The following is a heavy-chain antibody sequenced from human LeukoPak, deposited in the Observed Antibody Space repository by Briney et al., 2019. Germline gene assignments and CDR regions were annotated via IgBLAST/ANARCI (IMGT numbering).Heavy chain of an antibody. D-gene: IGHD3-22*01. CDR2: ISNDGGGT. J-gene: IGHJ5*02. V-gene: IGHV3-23*01. CDR1: GFTFSSFA. Sequence: GGSLRLSCVASGFTFSSFAMSWVRQAPGKGLEWVSAISNDGGGTNYADFVKGRFTISRDNSKNTLFLQMNSLRAEDTALYYCAKGSSGYFVDLWGQGTLVTVSS. CDR3: AKGSSGYFVDL.